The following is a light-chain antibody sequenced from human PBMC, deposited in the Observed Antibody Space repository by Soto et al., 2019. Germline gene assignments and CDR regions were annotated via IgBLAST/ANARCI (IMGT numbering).Light chain of an antibody. CDR1: SSDIGAYNF. CDR2: DVN. V-gene: IGLV2-14*03. J-gene: IGLJ2*01. CDR3: TSWTTSTTMI. Sequence: QSALTQPASVSGSPGQSITISCTGTSSDIGAYNFVSWYQQHPGKAPKLMLYDVNIRPSGVSKRVSGSKSGNTASLTISGLQAEDEADYYCTSWTTSTTMIFGGGTKLTVL.